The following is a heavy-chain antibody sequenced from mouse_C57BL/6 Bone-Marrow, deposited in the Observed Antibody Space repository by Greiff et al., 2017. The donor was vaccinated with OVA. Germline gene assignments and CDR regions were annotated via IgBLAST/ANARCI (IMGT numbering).Heavy chain of an antibody. CDR1: GYTFTSYG. D-gene: IGHD2-1*01. J-gene: IGHJ3*01. CDR2: IYPRSGNT. Sequence: VQLQQSGAELARPGASVKLSCKASGYTFTSYGISWVKQRTGQGLEWIGEIYPRSGNTYYNEKFKGKATLTADKSSSTAYMELRSLTSEDSAVYFCASDYGNLFAYWGQGTLVTVSA. V-gene: IGHV1-81*01. CDR3: ASDYGNLFAY.